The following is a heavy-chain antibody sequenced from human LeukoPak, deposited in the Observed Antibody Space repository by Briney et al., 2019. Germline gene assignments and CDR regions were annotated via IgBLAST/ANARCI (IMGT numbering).Heavy chain of an antibody. D-gene: IGHD2-21*02. CDR2: TYYRSRWYN. J-gene: IGHJ3*01. V-gene: IGHV6-1*01. CDR1: GDSVSSNSAT. Sequence: SQTLSLTCAISGDSVSSNSATWNWIRQSPSRGLEWLGRTYYRSRWYNDYATSVQSRITINSDTSKNQFSLQLNSVTPEDTAVYFCARARYCGGDCYRRGAFDVWGLGTMVTVSS. CDR3: ARARYCGGDCYRRGAFDV.